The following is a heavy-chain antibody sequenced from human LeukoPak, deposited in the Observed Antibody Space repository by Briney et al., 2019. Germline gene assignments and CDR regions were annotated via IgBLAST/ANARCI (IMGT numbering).Heavy chain of an antibody. CDR1: GGSFDSKY. CDR3: ASSVTTIIHDAFDI. Sequence: PSETLSLTCSVSGGSFDSKYWSWIRQPPGKGLEWIGSIYHSGSTYYNPSLKSRVTISVDTSKNQFSLKLSSVTAADTAVYYCASSVTTIIHDAFDIWGQGTMVTVSS. D-gene: IGHD4-11*01. J-gene: IGHJ3*02. CDR2: IYHSGST. V-gene: IGHV4-59*08.